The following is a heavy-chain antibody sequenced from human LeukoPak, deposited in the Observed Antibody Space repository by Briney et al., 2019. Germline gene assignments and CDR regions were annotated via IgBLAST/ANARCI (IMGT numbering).Heavy chain of an antibody. CDR2: ISSDGSTT. Sequence: PGGSLRLSCAASGFTFTNYWMHWVRQAPGKGLVWVSRISSDGSTTDYADSVKGRFTISRDNAKNTLYLQMNSLRAEDTAVYYCAPGAYDYWGQGTLVTVSS. J-gene: IGHJ4*02. V-gene: IGHV3-74*01. CDR3: APGAYDY. CDR1: GFTFTNYW. D-gene: IGHD1-1*01.